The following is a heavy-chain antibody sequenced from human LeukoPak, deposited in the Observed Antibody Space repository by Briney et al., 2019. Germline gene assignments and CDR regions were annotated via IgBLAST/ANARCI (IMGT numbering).Heavy chain of an antibody. Sequence: PGGSLRLSCAASGFTFSDHYMDWVRQAPGKGLEWVGRTRNKVNSYTTEYAASVKGRFTISRDDSKNSLYLQMNSLKTEDTAVYYCASGYSDYADYYNYYMDVWGKGTTVTVSS. CDR2: TRNKVNSYTT. CDR3: ASGYSDYADYYNYYMDV. V-gene: IGHV3-72*01. J-gene: IGHJ6*03. CDR1: GFTFSDHY. D-gene: IGHD4-11*01.